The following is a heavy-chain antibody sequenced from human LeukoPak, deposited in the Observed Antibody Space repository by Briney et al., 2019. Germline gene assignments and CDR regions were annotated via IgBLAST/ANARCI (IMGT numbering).Heavy chain of an antibody. V-gene: IGHV3-7*01. CDR1: GFTFSSYW. Sequence: GGSLRLSCAASGFTFSSYWMSWVRQAPGKGLEWVANIKQDGSEKYYVDSVKGRFTISRDNAKNSLYLQMNSLRAEDTAVYYCARTGSSGWYYYYYYYMDVWGKGTTVTVSS. CDR2: IKQDGSEK. CDR3: ARTGSSGWYYYYYYYMDV. J-gene: IGHJ6*03. D-gene: IGHD6-19*01.